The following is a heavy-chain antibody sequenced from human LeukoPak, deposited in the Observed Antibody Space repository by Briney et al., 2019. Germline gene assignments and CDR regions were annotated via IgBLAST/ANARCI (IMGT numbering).Heavy chain of an antibody. CDR1: GLTFSNYA. Sequence: GGSLRLSCAASGLTFSNYAMHWVRQAPGKGLEWVAFIRYDGTVKTYADSVKGRFTISRDSSKNTLYLQMNSLRVQDTALYYCAKTNSELGKNWFDPWGQGTLVTVSS. CDR3: AKTNSELGKNWFDP. J-gene: IGHJ5*02. D-gene: IGHD7-27*01. V-gene: IGHV3-30*02. CDR2: IRYDGTVK.